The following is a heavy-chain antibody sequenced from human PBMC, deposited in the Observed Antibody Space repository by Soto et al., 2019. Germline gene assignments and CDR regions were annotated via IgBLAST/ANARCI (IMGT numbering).Heavy chain of an antibody. CDR1: GGSISSGGYS. D-gene: IGHD4-17*01. J-gene: IGHJ6*02. CDR2: IYHSGTT. Sequence: QLQLQESGSGLVKPSQTLSLTCAVSGGSISSGGYSWSWIRQPPGKGLEWIGYIYHSGTTYYNPSLKSRVTISVDRSKNQFSLKLSSVTAADTAVYYCARAHYGDYGYGMDVWGQGTTVSVSS. V-gene: IGHV4-30-2*01. CDR3: ARAHYGDYGYGMDV.